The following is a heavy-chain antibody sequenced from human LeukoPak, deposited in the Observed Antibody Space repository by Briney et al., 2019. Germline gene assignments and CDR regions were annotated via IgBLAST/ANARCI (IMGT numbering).Heavy chain of an antibody. D-gene: IGHD3-10*01. CDR1: GGSISSYY. Sequence: SETLSLTCTVSGGSISSYYWSWIRQPPGKGLEWIGYVYYSGSTNYNPSLKSRVTMSVDTSKNQFSLKLSSVTAADTAVYYCVRDFYGMDVWGQGTTVTVSS. V-gene: IGHV4-59*12. J-gene: IGHJ6*02. CDR3: VRDFYGMDV. CDR2: VYYSGST.